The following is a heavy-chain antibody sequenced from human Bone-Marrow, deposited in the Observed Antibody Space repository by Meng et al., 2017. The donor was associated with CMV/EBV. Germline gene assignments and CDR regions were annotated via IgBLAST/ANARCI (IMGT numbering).Heavy chain of an antibody. CDR2: INPNSGGT. D-gene: IGHD1-1*01. Sequence: ASVKVSCKASGYTFTGNYMHWVRQAPGQGLEWMGWINPNSGGTNYAQKFQGRVTMTRDTSISTAYMELSRLRSDDTAVYYCARDPKNWNYFDYWGQGTLVTVSS. CDR1: GYTFTGNY. CDR3: ARDPKNWNYFDY. J-gene: IGHJ4*02. V-gene: IGHV1-2*02.